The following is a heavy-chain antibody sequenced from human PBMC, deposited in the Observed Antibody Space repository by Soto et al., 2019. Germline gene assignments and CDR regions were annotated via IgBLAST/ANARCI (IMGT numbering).Heavy chain of an antibody. V-gene: IGHV4-30-4*01. CDR2: IYYSGST. Sequence: PSETLSLTCTVSGGSISSGDYYWSWIRQPPGKGLEWIGYIYYSGSTYYNPSLKSRVTISVDTSKNQFSLKLSSVTAADTAVYYCARAQGVDYGAPFDYWGQGTLVTSPQ. D-gene: IGHD4-17*01. J-gene: IGHJ4*02. CDR1: GGSISSGDYY. CDR3: ARAQGVDYGAPFDY.